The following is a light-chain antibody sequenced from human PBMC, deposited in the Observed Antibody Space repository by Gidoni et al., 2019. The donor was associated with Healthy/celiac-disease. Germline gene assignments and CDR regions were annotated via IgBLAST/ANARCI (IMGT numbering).Light chain of an antibody. CDR3: QQYYSYPPT. CDR2: AAS. CDR1: QGISSY. V-gene: IGKV1-8*01. Sequence: LRMTQSPSSFSASTGDRVTITCRASQGISSYLAWYQQKPGKAPKRLIYAASTLQSGVPSRFSGSGSGTDFTLTISCLQAEDFATYYCQQYYSYPPTFGQXTKVEIK. J-gene: IGKJ1*01.